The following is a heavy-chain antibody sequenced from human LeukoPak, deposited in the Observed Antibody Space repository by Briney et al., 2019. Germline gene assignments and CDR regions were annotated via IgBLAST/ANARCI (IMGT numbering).Heavy chain of an antibody. CDR3: ARLRRRSMIVVVTQRVPDY. Sequence: GGSLRLSCAASGFTFSSYWVSWVRQAPGKGLEWVANIKQDGSEKYYVDSVKGRFTISRDNAKNSLYLQMNSLRAEDTAVYYCARLRRRSMIVVVTQRVPDYWGQGTLVTVSS. CDR2: IKQDGSEK. J-gene: IGHJ4*02. D-gene: IGHD3-22*01. CDR1: GFTFSSYW. V-gene: IGHV3-7*01.